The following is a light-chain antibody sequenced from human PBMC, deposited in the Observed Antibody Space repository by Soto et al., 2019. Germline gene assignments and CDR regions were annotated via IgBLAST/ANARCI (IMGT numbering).Light chain of an antibody. Sequence: EIVLTQSPGTLSLSPGERATLSCRASQSVSSNYLAWYQQKPGQAPRLLIYGASNRATGIPDRFSGSESGTDFTLTISRLEPEAFAVYFCEEYAVSPWTFGQGTKVEIK. CDR1: QSVSSNY. J-gene: IGKJ1*01. CDR3: EEYAVSPWT. CDR2: GAS. V-gene: IGKV3-20*01.